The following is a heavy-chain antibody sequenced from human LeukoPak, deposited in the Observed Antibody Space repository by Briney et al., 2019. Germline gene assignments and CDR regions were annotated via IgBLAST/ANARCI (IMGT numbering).Heavy chain of an antibody. CDR2: IKQDGSEK. J-gene: IGHJ4*02. D-gene: IGHD3-22*01. CDR3: ARVGDSSGQYPLVYFDY. CDR1: GFTFSSYW. V-gene: IGHV3-7*01. Sequence: GGSLRLSCAASGFTFSSYWMSWVRQAPGKGLEWVANIKQDGSEKYYVDSVKGRFTISRDNAKNSLYLQMNSLRAEDTAVYYCARVGDSSGQYPLVYFDYWGQGTLVTVSS.